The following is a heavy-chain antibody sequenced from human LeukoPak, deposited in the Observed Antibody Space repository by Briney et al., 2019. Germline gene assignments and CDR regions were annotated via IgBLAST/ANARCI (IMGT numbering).Heavy chain of an antibody. D-gene: IGHD6-13*01. CDR2: ISPGDSDT. CDR3: ARHGDSNWYFDY. V-gene: IGHV5-51*01. CDR1: GYSFTSHW. J-gene: IGHJ4*02. Sequence: GESLKISCKGSGYSFTSHWIAWVRQMPGKGLEWMGTISPGDSDTTYSPSFQGQVTISADKSISTAYLQWSSLKASETAMYYCARHGDSNWYFDYWGQGTLVTVSS.